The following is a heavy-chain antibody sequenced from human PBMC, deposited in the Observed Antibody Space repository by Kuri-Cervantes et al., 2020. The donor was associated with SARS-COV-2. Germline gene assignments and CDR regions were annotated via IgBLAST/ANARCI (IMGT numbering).Heavy chain of an antibody. CDR3: ASTVAFWSGYYDY. CDR2: IYPADSET. V-gene: IGHV5-51*01. CDR1: GYSFSSCW. J-gene: IGHJ4*02. Sequence: GESLKISCQGSGYSFSSCWIGWVRQMPGKGLEWMGIIYPADSETRYSPSFQGQVTISADKSTTTAYLQWSSLKASDTAMYYCASTVAFWSGYYDYWGQGTLVTVSS. D-gene: IGHD3-3*01.